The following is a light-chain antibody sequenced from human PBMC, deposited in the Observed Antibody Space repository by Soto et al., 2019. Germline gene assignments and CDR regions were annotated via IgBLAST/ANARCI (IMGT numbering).Light chain of an antibody. CDR2: GTS. V-gene: IGKV3-20*01. Sequence: EIVLTQSPGPLSLSPGERSTLSWMXSQSVRSSYLAWYQKKAGQAPRLIIDGTSSRATGIPDRFSGSGAGTDCNLTISRLEPEDFAVYYCQQYAGSPLTFGGGTKVDI. CDR1: QSVRSSY. CDR3: QQYAGSPLT. J-gene: IGKJ4*01.